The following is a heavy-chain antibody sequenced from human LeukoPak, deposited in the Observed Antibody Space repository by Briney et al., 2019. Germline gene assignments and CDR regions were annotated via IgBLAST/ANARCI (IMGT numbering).Heavy chain of an antibody. D-gene: IGHD6-19*01. Sequence: ASVKVSCKASGYTFTGYYMHWVRQAPGQGLEWMGWINPNSGGTNYAQKFQGRVTMTRDTSISTAYMELSRLRSDDTAVYYCARDGSVSSGWYSNYYGMDVWGQGTTVTVSS. CDR1: GYTFTGYY. CDR3: ARDGSVSSGWYSNYYGMDV. J-gene: IGHJ6*02. V-gene: IGHV1-2*02. CDR2: INPNSGGT.